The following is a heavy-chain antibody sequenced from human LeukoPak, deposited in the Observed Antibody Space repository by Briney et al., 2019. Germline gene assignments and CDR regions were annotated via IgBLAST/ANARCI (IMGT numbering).Heavy chain of an antibody. CDR2: IIPIFGTA. D-gene: IGHD6-6*01. CDR1: GGTFSSYA. V-gene: IGHV1-69*05. Sequence: ASVKVSCKASGGTFSSYAISWVRQAPGQGREWMGGIIPIFGTANYAQKFQGRVTITTDESTSTAYMELSSLTSEDTAVYYCARDAALMGGSSSGFDPWGQGTLVTVSS. CDR3: ARDAALMGGSSSGFDP. J-gene: IGHJ5*02.